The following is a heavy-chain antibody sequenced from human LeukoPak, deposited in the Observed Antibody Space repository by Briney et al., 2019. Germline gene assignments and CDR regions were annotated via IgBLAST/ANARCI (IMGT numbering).Heavy chain of an antibody. V-gene: IGHV4-61*02. J-gene: IGHJ4*02. Sequence: SQTLSLTCTVSGGSISSGSYYWSWIRQPAGKGLEWIGRIYTSGSTNYNPSLKSRVTISVDTSKNQFSLKLSSVTAADTAVYYCARHRDGYNFYFDYWGQGTLVTVSS. CDR1: GGSISSGSYY. CDR3: ARHRDGYNFYFDY. CDR2: IYTSGST. D-gene: IGHD5-24*01.